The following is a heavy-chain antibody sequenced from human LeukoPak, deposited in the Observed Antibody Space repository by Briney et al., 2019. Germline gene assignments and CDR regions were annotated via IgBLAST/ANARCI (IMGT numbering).Heavy chain of an antibody. CDR2: IIPIFGTA. Sequence: ASVKVSCKASGGTFSSYAISWVRQAPGQGLEWVGGIIPIFGTANYAQKFQGRVTITADESTSTAYMELSSLRSEDTAVYYCARAGYGSGSYKLYHYGMDVWGQGTTVTVSS. CDR3: ARAGYGSGSYKLYHYGMDV. J-gene: IGHJ6*02. V-gene: IGHV1-69*13. D-gene: IGHD3-10*01. CDR1: GGTFSSYA.